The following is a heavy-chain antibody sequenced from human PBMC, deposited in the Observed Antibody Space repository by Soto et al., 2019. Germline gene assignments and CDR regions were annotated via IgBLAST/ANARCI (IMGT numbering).Heavy chain of an antibody. V-gene: IGHV5-51*01. CDR3: ARLLCSPSVSCWFDP. J-gene: IGHJ5*02. Sequence: PGESLKISCKGSGYSFTSYWIGWVRQMPGKGLEWMGIIYPGDSDTRYSPSFQGQVTISADKSISTAYLQWSSLKASDTAMYYCARLLCSPSVSCWFDPWGQGTLVTVSS. CDR2: IYPGDSDT. D-gene: IGHD6-6*01. CDR1: GYSFTSYW.